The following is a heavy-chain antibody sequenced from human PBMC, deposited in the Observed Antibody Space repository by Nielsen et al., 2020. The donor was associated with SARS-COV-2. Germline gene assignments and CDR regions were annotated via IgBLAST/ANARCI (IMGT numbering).Heavy chain of an antibody. D-gene: IGHD3-16*01. V-gene: IGHV4-30-2*01. CDR1: GGTISSGGYS. J-gene: IGHJ3*02. CDR2: IYHSGRT. Sequence: SETLSPTCAVSGGTISSGGYSWSWIRQPPGKGLEWIGYIYHSGRTYYNPSLKSRVTISVDRSKNQFSLKLSSVTAADTAVYYCASGGRITFGGADDAFDIWGQGTMVTVSS. CDR3: ASGGRITFGGADDAFDI.